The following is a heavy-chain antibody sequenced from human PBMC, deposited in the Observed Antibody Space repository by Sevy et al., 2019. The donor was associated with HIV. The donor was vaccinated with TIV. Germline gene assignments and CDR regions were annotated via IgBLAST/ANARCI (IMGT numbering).Heavy chain of an antibody. V-gene: IGHV5-51*01. CDR2: IYPGDSDT. CDR1: GYTFTSYW. CDR3: ARRDLLAGSDY. J-gene: IGHJ4*02. D-gene: IGHD6-19*01. Sequence: GESLKISRKGSGYTFTSYWIAWVRQMPGKGLEWMGIIYPGDSDTRYSPSFEGQVSISADKSITTAYLQWSSLKASDTAVYYCARRDLLAGSDYWGQGTLVTVSS.